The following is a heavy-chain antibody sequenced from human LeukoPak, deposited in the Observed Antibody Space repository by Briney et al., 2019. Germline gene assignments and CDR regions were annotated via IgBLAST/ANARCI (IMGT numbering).Heavy chain of an antibody. CDR1: GGSISSYY. V-gene: IGHV4-59*08. J-gene: IGHJ5*02. CDR3: ARSYDYVWGSYRLNWFDP. Sequence: SETLSLTCTVSGGSISSYYWSWIRQPPGKALEWIGYIFYSGSTNYNPSLKSRVTISVDTSKNQFSLKLSSVTAADTAVYYCARSYDYVWGSYRLNWFDPWGQGTLVTVSS. D-gene: IGHD3-16*02. CDR2: IFYSGST.